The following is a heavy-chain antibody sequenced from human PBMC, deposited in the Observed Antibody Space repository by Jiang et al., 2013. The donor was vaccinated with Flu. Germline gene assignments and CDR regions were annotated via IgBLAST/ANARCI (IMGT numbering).Heavy chain of an antibody. D-gene: IGHD6-19*01. V-gene: IGHV6-1*01. CDR1: GDSVSSNSAS. CDR2: TYYRSRWYD. J-gene: IGHJ2*01. CDR3: ARALAVAGDAGWYYNL. Sequence: QTLSLTCAISGDSVSSNSASWNWIRQSPSRGLEWLGRTYYRSRWYDDYALSVKSRITINPDTSQNQFSLQLNSVTPDDTAVYYCARALAVAGDAGWYYNLWGRGTLVTVSS.